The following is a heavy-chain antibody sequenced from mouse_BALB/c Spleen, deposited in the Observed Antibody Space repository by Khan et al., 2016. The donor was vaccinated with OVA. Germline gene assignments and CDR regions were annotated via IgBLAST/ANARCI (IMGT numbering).Heavy chain of an antibody. CDR3: GRRSV. V-gene: IGHV3-2*02. CDR2: ITYSGST. Sequence: EVQLQESGPGLVKPSQSLSLTCTVTGYSITSDYAWDWIRQFPGNKLEWMGSITYSGSTSYNPSLKSRISISRDTSKNQFFLQLNSVTTEDTATYFCGRRSVWGAGTTVTVSS. CDR1: GYSITSDYA. J-gene: IGHJ1*01.